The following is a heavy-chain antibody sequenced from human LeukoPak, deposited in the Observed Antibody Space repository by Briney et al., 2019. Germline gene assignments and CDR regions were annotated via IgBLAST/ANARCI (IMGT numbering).Heavy chain of an antibody. CDR2: IYSGGST. D-gene: IGHD6-13*01. CDR3: AKDALPGIAAAGTPDY. Sequence: PGGSLRLSCTASGFTVSSNYMSWVRQAPGKGLEWVSVIYSGGSTYYADSVKGRFTISRDNSKNTLYLQMNSLRAEDTAVYYCAKDALPGIAAAGTPDYWGQGTLVTVSS. V-gene: IGHV3-53*05. J-gene: IGHJ4*02. CDR1: GFTVSSNY.